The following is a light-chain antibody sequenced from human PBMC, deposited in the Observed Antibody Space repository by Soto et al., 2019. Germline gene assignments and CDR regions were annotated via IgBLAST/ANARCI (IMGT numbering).Light chain of an antibody. CDR2: AAS. CDR1: HPISNY. V-gene: IGKV1-39*01. J-gene: IGKJ5*01. Sequence: IQMTQSPSSLSASLVERVTMTCRASHPISNYLNWYQQREGKAPKLLIYAASTLQRGVPSRFSGSESGTDFTLTITSLQPEDCATYYCQRTYNTPITFGQGTRLEI. CDR3: QRTYNTPIT.